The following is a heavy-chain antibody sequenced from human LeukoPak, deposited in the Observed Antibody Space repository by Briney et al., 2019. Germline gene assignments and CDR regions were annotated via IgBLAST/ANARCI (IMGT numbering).Heavy chain of an antibody. D-gene: IGHD2-2*01. V-gene: IGHV4-59*01. Sequence: SETLSLTCTVSGGSISSYYWSWIRQPPRKGLEWIGYIYYSGSTNYNPSLKSRVTISVDTSKNQFSLKLSSVTAADTAVYYCARGGDIVVVPAAIGTWGQGTLVTVSS. J-gene: IGHJ5*02. CDR3: ARGGDIVVVPAAIGT. CDR1: GGSISSYY. CDR2: IYYSGST.